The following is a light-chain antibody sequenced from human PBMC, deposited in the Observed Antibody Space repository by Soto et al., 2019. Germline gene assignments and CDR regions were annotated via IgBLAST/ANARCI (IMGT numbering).Light chain of an antibody. V-gene: IGLV2-14*01. CDR1: SSDVGAYNY. CDR3: SSYPISSTVV. Sequence: QSALTQPASVSGSPGQSITMSCTGTSSDVGAYNYVSWYQQRPGKVPKVMIYHVSNRPSGVSNRFSGSKSGNTASLTISGLQAEDEADYYCSSYPISSTVVFGGGTKVTVL. J-gene: IGLJ2*01. CDR2: HVS.